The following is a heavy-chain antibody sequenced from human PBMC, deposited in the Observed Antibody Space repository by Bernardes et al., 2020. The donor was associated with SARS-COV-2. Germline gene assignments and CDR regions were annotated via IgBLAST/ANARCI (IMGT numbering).Heavy chain of an antibody. CDR3: AKSLGYCSSTSCYLHFDY. V-gene: IGHV5-51*01. CDR2: IHPADSDT. J-gene: IGHJ4*02. D-gene: IGHD2-2*01. CDR1: GNSFTSYW. Sequence: GESLKISCKGSGNSFTSYWIAWVRPMPGKGLEWMGIIHPADSDTRYSPSFQGQVTISADKSSSTAYLQWSSLKASDTAMYYCAKSLGYCSSTSCYLHFDYWGQGTLVTVSS.